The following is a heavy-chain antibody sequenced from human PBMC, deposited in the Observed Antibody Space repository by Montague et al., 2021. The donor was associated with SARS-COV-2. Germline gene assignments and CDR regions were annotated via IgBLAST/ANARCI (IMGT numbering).Heavy chain of an antibody. D-gene: IGHD6-19*01. CDR1: GFTFSSYA. Sequence: SLRLSCAASGFTFSSYAMSWVRQAPGKGLEWVSAISGSGGTTWYADSVKGRFTISRDNSKNTLYLQMNSLRAEDTAVYYCAKSPSGWWLFDYWGQETLVTVSS. CDR2: ISGSGGTT. V-gene: IGHV3-23*01. CDR3: AKSPSGWWLFDY. J-gene: IGHJ4*02.